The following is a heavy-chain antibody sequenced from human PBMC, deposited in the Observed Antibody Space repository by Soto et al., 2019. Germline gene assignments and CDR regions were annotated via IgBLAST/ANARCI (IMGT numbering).Heavy chain of an antibody. D-gene: IGHD3-22*01. CDR3: ARVSVYYYDSSGSGGAFDI. V-gene: IGHV1-69*13. CDR1: GGTFGSYA. J-gene: IGHJ3*02. CDR2: IIPIFGTA. Sequence: ASVKVSCKASGGTFGSYAISWVRQAPGQGLEWMGGIIPIFGTANYAQKFQGRVTITADESTSTAYMELSSLRSEDTAMYYCARVSVYYYDSSGSGGAFDIWGQGTMVTVSS.